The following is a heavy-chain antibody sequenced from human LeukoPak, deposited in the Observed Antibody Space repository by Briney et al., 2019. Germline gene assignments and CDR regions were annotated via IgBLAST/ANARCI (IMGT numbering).Heavy chain of an antibody. J-gene: IGHJ4*02. CDR1: GFTFSSYA. D-gene: IGHD1-1*01. Sequence: GGSLRLSCAASGFTFSSYAMSWVRQAPGKGLEWVSAICDSGTSTYYTDSVKGRFTISRDNSKNTLYLQMNSLTAEDTAVYYCARGRTTGTASSPPNEDYWGQGTLVTVSS. V-gene: IGHV3-23*01. CDR2: ICDSGTST. CDR3: ARGRTTGTASSPPNEDY.